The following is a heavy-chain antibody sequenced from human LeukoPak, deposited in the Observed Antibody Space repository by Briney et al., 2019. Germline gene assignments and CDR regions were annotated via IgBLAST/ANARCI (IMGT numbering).Heavy chain of an antibody. CDR2: ISSSSSYI. D-gene: IGHD3-16*01. CDR3: ARTRPGGNYFDY. CDR1: GFTFSSYS. Sequence: GGSLRLSCAASGFTFSSYSMNWVRQAPGKGLEWVSSISSSSSYIYCADSVKGRFTISRDNAKNSLYLQMNSLRAEDTAVYYCARTRPGGNYFDYWGQGTLVTVSS. V-gene: IGHV3-21*01. J-gene: IGHJ4*02.